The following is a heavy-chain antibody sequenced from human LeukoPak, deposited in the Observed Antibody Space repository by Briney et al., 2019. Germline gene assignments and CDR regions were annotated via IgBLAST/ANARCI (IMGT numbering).Heavy chain of an antibody. CDR3: ATNQYGDYTLGDY. D-gene: IGHD4-17*01. CDR2: ISAYNGNT. V-gene: IGHV1-18*01. Sequence: ASVKVSCKASGYTFTSYGISWVRQAPGQGLEWMGWISAYNGNTNYAQKLQGRVTMTTDTSTSTAHMELRSLRSDDTAVYYCATNQYGDYTLGDYWGQGTLVSVSS. J-gene: IGHJ4*02. CDR1: GYTFTSYG.